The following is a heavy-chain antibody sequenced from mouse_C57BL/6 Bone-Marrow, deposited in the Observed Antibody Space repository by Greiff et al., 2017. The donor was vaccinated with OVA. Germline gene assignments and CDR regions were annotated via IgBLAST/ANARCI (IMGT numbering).Heavy chain of an antibody. CDR2: ISDGGSYT. D-gene: IGHD3-2*02. Sequence: EVKLMESGGGLVKPGGSLKLSCAASGFTFSIYAMSWVRQTPEKRLEWVATISDGGSYTYYPDNVKGRFTISRDNAKNNLYLQMNHLKSEDTAMYYCARGNSGYGWYFDVWGTGTTVTVSS. CDR1: GFTFSIYA. CDR3: ARGNSGYGWYFDV. J-gene: IGHJ1*03. V-gene: IGHV5-4*03.